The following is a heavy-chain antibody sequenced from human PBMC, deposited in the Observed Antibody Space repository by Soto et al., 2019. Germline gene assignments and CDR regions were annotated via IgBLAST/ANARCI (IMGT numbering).Heavy chain of an antibody. CDR3: ARDSYDSSGSSGYSFDY. CDR1: GGSISSGDYY. CDR2: IYYSGST. V-gene: IGHV4-30-4*01. D-gene: IGHD3-22*01. Sequence: QVQLQESGPGLVKPSQTLSLTCTVSGGSISSGDYYWNWIRQPPGKGLEWIGYIYYSGSTYYNLSLKSRVTISVDTSKNQFSLKLSSVTAADTAVYYCARDSYDSSGSSGYSFDYWGQGTLVTVSS. J-gene: IGHJ4*02.